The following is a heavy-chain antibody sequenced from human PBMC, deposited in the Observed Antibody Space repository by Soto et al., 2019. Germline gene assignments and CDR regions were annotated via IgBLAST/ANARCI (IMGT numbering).Heavy chain of an antibody. J-gene: IGHJ2*01. CDR3: AKSGIVVVPTSILGWYFDL. Sequence: EVQLLESGGGLVQPGGSLRLSCAASGFTFSSYAMSWVRQAPGKGLEWVSAISGSGGSTYYADSVKGRFTISRDNAKNTLYLQMNSLIAEDTAVYYCAKSGIVVVPTSILGWYFDLWGRGTLVTVSS. CDR2: ISGSGGST. CDR1: GFTFSSYA. V-gene: IGHV3-23*01. D-gene: IGHD2-2*02.